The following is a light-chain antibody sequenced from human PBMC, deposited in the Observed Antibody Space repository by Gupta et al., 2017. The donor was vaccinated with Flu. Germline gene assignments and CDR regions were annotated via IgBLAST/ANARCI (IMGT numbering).Light chain of an antibody. J-gene: IGLJ3*02. Sequence: QAVLTQPASLSASPGASASLTCTLRSGINVGIYNIYWYQQKPGSPPQYLLRYKSDSDKQRGSGAPSRFSGSKDASANAGILLISGLQSEDEADYYCLIWYASTWVFGGGTKLTVL. V-gene: IGLV5-45*01. CDR1: SGINVGIYN. CDR3: LIWYASTWV. CDR2: YKSDSDK.